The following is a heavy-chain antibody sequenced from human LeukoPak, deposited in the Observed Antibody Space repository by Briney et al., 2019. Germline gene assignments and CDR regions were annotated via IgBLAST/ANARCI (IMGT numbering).Heavy chain of an antibody. Sequence: SETLSLTCTVSGGSLSSTSYCWGWIRQPPGKGLEWIGTMYYSGSTYYNPSLKSRVTISVDRSKNRFSLKVSSVTAADTAVYYCARHSPDYYDSSGYRYYYYYMDVWGKGTTVTVSS. J-gene: IGHJ6*03. D-gene: IGHD3-22*01. V-gene: IGHV4-39*01. CDR2: MYYSGST. CDR3: ARHSPDYYDSSGYRYYYYYMDV. CDR1: GGSLSSTSYC.